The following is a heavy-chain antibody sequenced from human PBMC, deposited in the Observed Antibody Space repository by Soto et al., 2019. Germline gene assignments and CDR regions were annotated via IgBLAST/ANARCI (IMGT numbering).Heavy chain of an antibody. J-gene: IGHJ4*02. V-gene: IGHV3-7*04. CDR2: ISPNGNET. CDR1: VFTFRCYW. D-gene: IGHD3-22*01. CDR3: ARDGSGYRVF. Sequence: EVYLVEAGGALVQPGGYLKLSCAAAVFTFRCYWMSWLRQAPGKGLEWVANISPNGNETHYVDSVKGRFTISRDTAKRELFLQFNSGRDDDTAVYCCARDGSGYRVFWGRGTMVTVSS.